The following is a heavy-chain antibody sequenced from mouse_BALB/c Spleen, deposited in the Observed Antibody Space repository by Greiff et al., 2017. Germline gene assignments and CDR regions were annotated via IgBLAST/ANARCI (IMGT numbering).Heavy chain of an antibody. V-gene: IGHV5-4*02. Sequence: EVQVVESGGGLVKPGGSLKLSCAASGFTFSDYYMYWVRQTPEKRLEWVATISDGGSYTYYPDSVKGRFTISRDNAKNNLYLQMSSLKSEDTAMYYCARGYGYSYFDYWGQGTTLTVSS. CDR1: GFTFSDYY. J-gene: IGHJ2*01. CDR3: ARGYGYSYFDY. D-gene: IGHD2-2*01. CDR2: ISDGGSYT.